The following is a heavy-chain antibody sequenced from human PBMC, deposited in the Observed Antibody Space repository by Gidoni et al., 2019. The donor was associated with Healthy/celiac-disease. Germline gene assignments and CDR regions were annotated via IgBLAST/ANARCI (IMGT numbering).Heavy chain of an antibody. J-gene: IGHJ4*02. CDR3: ARGFSSSWYEHQLDY. CDR2: IYTSGST. CDR1: GGSISSYY. D-gene: IGHD6-13*01. V-gene: IGHV4-4*07. Sequence: QVQLQESGPGLVKPSETLSLTCTASGGSISSYYRSWIRPPAGKGLEWIGRIYTSGSTNYNPSLKGRVTMSVDTSKNQFSLRLSSVTAADTAVYYCARGFSSSWYEHQLDYWGQGTLVTVSS.